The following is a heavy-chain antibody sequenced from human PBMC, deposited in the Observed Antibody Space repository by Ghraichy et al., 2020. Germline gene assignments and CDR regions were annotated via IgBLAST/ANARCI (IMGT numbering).Heavy chain of an antibody. J-gene: IGHJ6*01. CDR1: GGSISSSSYY. CDR2: IYYSGST. CDR3: ARHRPRRHRPWSGSYY. Sequence: SETLSLTCTVSGGSISSSSYYWGWIRQPPGKGLEWIGSIYYSGSTYYNPSLKSRVTISVDTSKNQFSLKLSSVTAADTAVYYCARHRPRRHRPWSGSYY. V-gene: IGHV4-39*01. D-gene: IGHD1-1*01.